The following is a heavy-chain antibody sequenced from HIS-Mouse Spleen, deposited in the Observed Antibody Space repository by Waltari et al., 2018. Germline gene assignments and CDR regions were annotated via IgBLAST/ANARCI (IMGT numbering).Heavy chain of an antibody. CDR2: IHHSGST. J-gene: IGHJ2*01. CDR1: GYSISSGYY. CDR3: AREIPYSSSWYDWYFDL. Sequence: QVQLQESGPGLVKPSETLSLTCTVSGYSISSGYYWGWIRQPPGKGLEWIGSIHHSGSTYSNPSLTSRVTISVDTSKNQFSLKLSSVTAADTAVYYCAREIPYSSSWYDWYFDLWGRGTLVTVSS. V-gene: IGHV4-38-2*02. D-gene: IGHD6-13*01.